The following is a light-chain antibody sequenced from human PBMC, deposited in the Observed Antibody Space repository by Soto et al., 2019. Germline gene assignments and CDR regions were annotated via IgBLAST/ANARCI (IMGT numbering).Light chain of an antibody. J-gene: IGKJ1*01. V-gene: IGKV3-15*01. Sequence: EIVMTQSPATLSVSPGERATLSCRASQSVSSNLAWYQQKPGQAPRLLIFGASTRATGIPARFSGSGSGTEFTLTISSLQSEDFAVYYCQHYSNWPPTWTFGQGTKVEIK. CDR1: QSVSSN. CDR3: QHYSNWPPTWT. CDR2: GAS.